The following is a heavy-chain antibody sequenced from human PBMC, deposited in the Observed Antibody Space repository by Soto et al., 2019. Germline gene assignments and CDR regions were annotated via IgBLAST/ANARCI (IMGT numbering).Heavy chain of an antibody. V-gene: IGHV4-59*08. CDR1: GGSISSYY. CDR2: IYYTGIT. CDR3: ARRWGDAFDI. J-gene: IGHJ3*02. D-gene: IGHD3-16*01. Sequence: QVQLQESGPGLVKPSETLSLTCTVSGGSISSYYWSWIRQPPGKGLEWLGDIYYTGITNYNPSLKRRVTISVDTSKNQFSLKLSTVTAADTAVYYCARRWGDAFDIWGQGTKVTVAS.